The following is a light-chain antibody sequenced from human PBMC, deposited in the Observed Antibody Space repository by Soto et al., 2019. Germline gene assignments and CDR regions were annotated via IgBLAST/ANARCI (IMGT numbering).Light chain of an antibody. J-gene: IGKJ4*01. CDR3: EQYDKSIT. Sequence: EIVLTQSPGTLSLSPGERATLSCRASQSVSSSYLAWYQQKPGQAPRLLIYCASSRATGIPDRFSGSGSGTDFTLTINRLEPEDFAVYYCEQYDKSITFGGGTKVEIK. CDR2: CAS. CDR1: QSVSSSY. V-gene: IGKV3-20*01.